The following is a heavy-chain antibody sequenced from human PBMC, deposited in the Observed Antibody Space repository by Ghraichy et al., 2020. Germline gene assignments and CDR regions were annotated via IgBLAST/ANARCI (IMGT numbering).Heavy chain of an antibody. CDR1: GFTFSSYA. CDR3: AKVGTASYYDFWSGSHYYYYYGMDV. Sequence: GGSLRLSCAASGFTFSSYAMSWVRQAQGKGLEWVSAISGSGGSTYYADSVKGRFTISRDNSKNTLYLQMNSLRAEDTAVYYCAKVGTASYYDFWSGSHYYYYYGMDVWVQGTTVTVSS. J-gene: IGHJ6*02. CDR2: ISGSGGST. D-gene: IGHD3-3*01. V-gene: IGHV3-23*01.